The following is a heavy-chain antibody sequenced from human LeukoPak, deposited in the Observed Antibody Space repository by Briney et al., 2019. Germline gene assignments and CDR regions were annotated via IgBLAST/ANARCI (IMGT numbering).Heavy chain of an antibody. CDR2: IYSGGST. D-gene: IGHD5-24*01. J-gene: IGHJ4*02. CDR3: ARDSWDGYTNGLFDY. Sequence: PGGSLRLSCAASGFTVSSNYMSWVRQAPGKGLEWVSVIYSGGSTYYADSVKGRFTISRDNSKNTLYLQMNSLRAEDTAVYYCARDSWDGYTNGLFDYWGQGTLVTVSS. CDR1: GFTVSSNY. V-gene: IGHV3-66*01.